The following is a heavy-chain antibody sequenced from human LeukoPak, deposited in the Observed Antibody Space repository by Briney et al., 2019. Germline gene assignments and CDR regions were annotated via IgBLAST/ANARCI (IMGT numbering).Heavy chain of an antibody. V-gene: IGHV3-74*01. J-gene: IGHJ4*02. CDR1: GFTFTTFW. D-gene: IGHD4-11*01. CDR3: VREGGPVTTGYFDY. CDR2: ISSDARTT. Sequence: PGGSLRLSCSASGFTFTTFWIHWVRQVPGKGLAWASRISSDARTTNYADSVKGRFTVSRDNALNKVSLQMNSLRAEDTAVYYCVREGGPVTTGYFDYWGQGTLVTVSS.